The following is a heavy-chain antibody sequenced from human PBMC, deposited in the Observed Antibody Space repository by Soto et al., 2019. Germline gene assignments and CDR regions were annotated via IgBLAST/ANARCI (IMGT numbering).Heavy chain of an antibody. CDR1: CGSISSYF. V-gene: IGHV4-59*01. CDR2: VYYTGTT. D-gene: IGHD6-13*01. J-gene: IGHJ4*02. CDR3: ARDLAAVPRAFDY. Sequence: KASETLSLTCTVSCGSISSYFYIWVRQPPGKGLEWIGSVYYTGTTDYNPSLKSRVTISVDTSKTQFSLNLRSVTAADTAVYYCARDLAAVPRAFDYWGRGTLVTVS.